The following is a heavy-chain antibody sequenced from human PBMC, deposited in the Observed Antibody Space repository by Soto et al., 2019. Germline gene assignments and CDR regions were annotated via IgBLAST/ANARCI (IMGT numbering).Heavy chain of an antibody. J-gene: IGHJ4*02. D-gene: IGHD3-10*01. Sequence: GSLRLYCPASGFTFSNAWMSWVRQAPGKGLEWVGRIKSKTDAGTTDYAAPVKGRFTISRDESKNTLYLQMNSLKTEDTAVYYCATDTNWFGEYPFDSWGQGTLVTVSS. V-gene: IGHV3-15*01. CDR3: ATDTNWFGEYPFDS. CDR2: IKSKTDAGTT. CDR1: GFTFSNAW.